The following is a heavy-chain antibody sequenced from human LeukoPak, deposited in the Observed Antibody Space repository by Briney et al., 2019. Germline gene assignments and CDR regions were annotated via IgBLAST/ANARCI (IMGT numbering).Heavy chain of an antibody. Sequence: GGSLRLSCAASGFTFSNAWMSWVCQAPGKGLEWVGRIKSKTDGGTTDYAAPVKGRFTISRDDSKNTLYLQMNGLKTEDTAVYYCTTGDGSGRMGYYYYYMDVWGKGTTVTVSS. J-gene: IGHJ6*03. CDR3: TTGDGSGRMGYYYYYMDV. V-gene: IGHV3-15*01. CDR2: IKSKTDGGTT. CDR1: GFTFSNAW. D-gene: IGHD6-19*01.